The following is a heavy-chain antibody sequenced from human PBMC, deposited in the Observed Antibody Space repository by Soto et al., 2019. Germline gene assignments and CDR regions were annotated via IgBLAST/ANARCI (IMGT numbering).Heavy chain of an antibody. CDR1: GYSFTSYW. D-gene: IGHD7-27*01. CDR2: IDPSDSYT. V-gene: IGHV5-10-1*01. CDR3: ARHLTLGGGYHYYGMDV. J-gene: IGHJ6*02. Sequence: GESLKISCKGSGYSFTSYWISWVRQMPGKGLEWMGRIDPSDSYTNYSPSFQGHVTISADKSISTAYLQWSSLKASDTAMYYCARHLTLGGGYHYYGMDVWAPGTTVTVSS.